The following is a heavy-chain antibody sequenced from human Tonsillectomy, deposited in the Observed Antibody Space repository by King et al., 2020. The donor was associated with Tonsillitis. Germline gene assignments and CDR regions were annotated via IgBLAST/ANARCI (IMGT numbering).Heavy chain of an antibody. CDR3: AKGHGSGSYYYYYGMDV. Sequence: VQLVQSGGGVVQPGRSLRLSCAASGFTFSSYGMHWVRQAPGKGLEWVAVISYDGSNKYYVDSVKGRFTASRDISKNTLYLQMNSLRAEDTAVYYCAKGHGSGSYYYYYGMDVWGQGTTVTVSS. D-gene: IGHD3-10*01. CDR1: GFTFSSYG. V-gene: IGHV3-30*18. CDR2: ISYDGSNK. J-gene: IGHJ6*02.